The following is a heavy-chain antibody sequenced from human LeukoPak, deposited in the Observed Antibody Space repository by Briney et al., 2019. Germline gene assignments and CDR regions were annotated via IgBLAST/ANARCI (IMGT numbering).Heavy chain of an antibody. D-gene: IGHD3-16*02. CDR3: ARALYYDDVWGSYHLYYFDY. CDR1: GGTFSSYA. Sequence: ASVKLSCKASGGTFSSYAISWVRQAPGQGLEWMGGIIPIFGTANYAQKFQGRVSITADESTSTAYMELSSLRSEDTAVYYCARALYYDDVWGSYHLYYFDYWGQGTLVTVSS. J-gene: IGHJ4*02. V-gene: IGHV1-69*01. CDR2: IIPIFGTA.